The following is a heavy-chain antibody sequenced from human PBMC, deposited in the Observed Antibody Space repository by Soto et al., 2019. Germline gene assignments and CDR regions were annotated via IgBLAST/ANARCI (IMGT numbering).Heavy chain of an antibody. CDR1: GYTFTGYY. Sequence: ASVKVSCKASGYTFTGYYMHWVRQAPGQGLEWMGWINPNSGGTNYAQKFQGRVTITADESTSTAYMELSSLRSEDTAVYYCARGPSEYYYGSGSYYGMDVWGQGTTVTVSS. CDR2: INPNSGGT. D-gene: IGHD3-10*01. CDR3: ARGPSEYYYGSGSYYGMDV. J-gene: IGHJ6*02. V-gene: IGHV1-2*02.